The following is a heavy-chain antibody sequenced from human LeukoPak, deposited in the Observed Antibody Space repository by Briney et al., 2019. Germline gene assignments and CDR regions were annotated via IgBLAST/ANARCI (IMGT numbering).Heavy chain of an antibody. CDR3: ARVLRYFDWFRYFDL. CDR1: GGSFSGYY. Sequence: SETLSLTCAVYGGSFSGYYWSWIRQPPGKGLEWIGYIYYSGSTNYNPSLKSRVTISVDTSKNQFSLKLSSVTAADTAVYYCARVLRYFDWFRYFDLWGRGTLVTVSS. D-gene: IGHD3-9*01. J-gene: IGHJ2*01. CDR2: IYYSGST. V-gene: IGHV4-59*08.